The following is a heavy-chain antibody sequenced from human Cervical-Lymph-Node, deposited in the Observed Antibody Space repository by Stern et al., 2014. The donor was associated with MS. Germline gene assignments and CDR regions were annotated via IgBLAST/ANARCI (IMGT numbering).Heavy chain of an antibody. CDR3: ASANCSSTSCPNWFDP. Sequence: QLQLQESGPGLVKPSQTLSLTCTVSCGSISSGDYYWSWIRQPPGKGLEWIGYIYYSGSTYYNPSLKSRVTISVDTSKNQFSLKLSSVTAADTAVYYCASANCSSTSCPNWFDPWGQGTLVTVSS. CDR1: CGSISSGDYY. D-gene: IGHD2-2*01. V-gene: IGHV4-30-4*01. CDR2: IYYSGST. J-gene: IGHJ5*02.